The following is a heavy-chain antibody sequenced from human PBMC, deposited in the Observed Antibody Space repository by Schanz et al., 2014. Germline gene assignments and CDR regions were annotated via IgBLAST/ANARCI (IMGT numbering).Heavy chain of an antibody. J-gene: IGHJ4*02. CDR3: ARIGGSVFDY. CDR1: GFTFSDYS. CDR2: ISSSSSTR. V-gene: IGHV3-48*01. Sequence: EVQLVESGGGWVQPGGSLRLSCAASGFTFSDYSMNWVRQAPGKGPEWVSYISSSSSTRYYADSVKGRFTISSDNSKSTLYLQMSSLRAEDTAVYYCARIGGSVFDYWAQGTLVTVSS. D-gene: IGHD3-10*01.